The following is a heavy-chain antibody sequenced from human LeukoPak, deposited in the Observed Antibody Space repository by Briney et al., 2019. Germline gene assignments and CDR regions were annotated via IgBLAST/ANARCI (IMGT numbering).Heavy chain of an antibody. CDR2: ISGYNGNT. CDR1: GHTFTTYG. CDR3: ARDFAFWSGEDVFDV. J-gene: IGHJ3*01. V-gene: IGHV1-18*01. D-gene: IGHD3-3*01. Sequence: ASVTVSFKASGHTFTTYGISWVRQAPGQGREGMGWISGYNGNTYYAQKFQGRVTMTTDTSTSTAYMELRSLRSDDTAVYYCARDFAFWSGEDVFDVWGQGTMVTVSS.